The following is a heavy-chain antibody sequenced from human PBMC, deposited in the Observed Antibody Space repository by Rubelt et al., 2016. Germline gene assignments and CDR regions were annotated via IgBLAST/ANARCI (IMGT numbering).Heavy chain of an antibody. CDR1: GYTFTSYA. J-gene: IGHJ2*01. Sequence: QVQLVQSGVEVKKPGASVKVSCKASGYTFTSYAMHWVRQAPGQRLEWMGWSNAGNGNTKYSQKFRGRVTITRDTSASTAYMELSSLRSEDTAVYYCARSKDTAMVTDADWYFDLWGRGTLVTVSS. D-gene: IGHD5-18*01. CDR2: SNAGNGNT. CDR3: ARSKDTAMVTDADWYFDL. V-gene: IGHV1-3*01.